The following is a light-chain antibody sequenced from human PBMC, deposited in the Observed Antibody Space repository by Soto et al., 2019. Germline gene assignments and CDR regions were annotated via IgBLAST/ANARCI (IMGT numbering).Light chain of an antibody. Sequence: DILLTQSPSTLSASVGDRVTITCQASESISNFLAWYQQKPGKAPNLLIYKASSLESGVPSRFSGSGSGTEFTLTISSLQPDDFATYYCQPYNSYSRTFGQGTKVDIK. CDR1: ESISNF. J-gene: IGKJ1*01. CDR2: KAS. V-gene: IGKV1-5*03. CDR3: QPYNSYSRT.